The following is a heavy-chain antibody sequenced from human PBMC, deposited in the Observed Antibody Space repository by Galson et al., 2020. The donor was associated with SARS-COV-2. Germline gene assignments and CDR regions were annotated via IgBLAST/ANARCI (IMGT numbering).Heavy chain of an antibody. CDR1: AYTFTSYG. CDR3: ARDLLAAAVDYFDY. J-gene: IGHJ4*02. Sequence: ASVKVSCTASAYTFTSYGISWVRQAPGQGLEWMGWISAYNGNTNYAQKLQGRVTMTTDTSTSTAYMELRSLSSDDTAVYYCARDLLAAAVDYFDYWGQGTLFTVAS. CDR2: ISAYNGNT. V-gene: IGHV1-18*01. D-gene: IGHD6-13*01.